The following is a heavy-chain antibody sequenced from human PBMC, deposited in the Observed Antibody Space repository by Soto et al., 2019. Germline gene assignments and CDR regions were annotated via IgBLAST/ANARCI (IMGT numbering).Heavy chain of an antibody. CDR3: AKGMAASF. CDR1: GFSFSSYA. D-gene: IGHD6-13*01. J-gene: IGHJ4*02. Sequence: GSLRLSCVASGFSFSSYAMTWVRQVPGKGLEWVSVISGGGDSTSHADSVKGRFTISRDNSKNTVYLQMNSLRADDAALYYCAKGMAASFWGQGTLVTVSS. CDR2: ISGGGDST. V-gene: IGHV3-23*01.